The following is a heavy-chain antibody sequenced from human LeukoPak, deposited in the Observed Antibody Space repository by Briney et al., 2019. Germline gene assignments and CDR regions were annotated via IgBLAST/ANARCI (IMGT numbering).Heavy chain of an antibody. CDR1: GYSISSGYY. Sequence: SETLSLTCTVSGYSISSGYYWGWIRQPPGKGLEWIGSIYYSGSTYYNPSLKSRVTISVDTSKNQFSLKLSSVTAADTALYYCAKHYMGSSYNHGLDCWGQGTLVTVSS. D-gene: IGHD3-10*01. CDR2: IYYSGST. J-gene: IGHJ4*02. V-gene: IGHV4-38-2*02. CDR3: AKHYMGSSYNHGLDC.